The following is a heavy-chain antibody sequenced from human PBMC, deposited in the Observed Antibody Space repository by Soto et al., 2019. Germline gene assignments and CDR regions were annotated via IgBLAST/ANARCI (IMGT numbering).Heavy chain of an antibody. CDR1: GGSMSSGGYY. D-gene: IGHD5-18*01. CDR2: IYYSGST. Sequence: PSETLSLTCTVSGGSMSSGGYYWSWIRQHPGKGLEWIGYIYYSGSTYYNPSLKSRVTISVDTSKNQFSLKLSSVTAADTAVYYCARELGGYSYGYSYYYGMDVWGQGTTVTVS. J-gene: IGHJ6*02. V-gene: IGHV4-31*03. CDR3: ARELGGYSYGYSYYYGMDV.